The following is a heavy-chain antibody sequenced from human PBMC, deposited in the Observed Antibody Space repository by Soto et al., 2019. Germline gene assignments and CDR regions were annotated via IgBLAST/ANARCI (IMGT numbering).Heavy chain of an antibody. J-gene: IGHJ4*02. CDR1: GYTFSSFA. D-gene: IGHD6-13*01. CDR3: AILFSAGKRSPPDF. Sequence: PGGSLRLSCAVSGYTFSSFAMSWVRQAPGKGLDWVSAISGSGGSTYSADSVKGRFTISRDNSKNTLYLQMSSLRAEDTAVYYFAILFSAGKRSPPDFWGQGSLVTVSS. CDR2: ISGSGGST. V-gene: IGHV3-23*01.